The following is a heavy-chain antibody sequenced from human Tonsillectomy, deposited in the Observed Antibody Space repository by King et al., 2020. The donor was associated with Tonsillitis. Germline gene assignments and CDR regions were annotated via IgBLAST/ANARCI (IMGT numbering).Heavy chain of an antibody. CDR2: ISYDGSNK. Sequence: VQLVESGGGVVQPGRSLRLSCAASGFTFSSYGMHWVRQAPGKGLEWVAVISYDGSNKYYADSVKSRFTISRDNSKNTPYLQINSLRAEDTAVYYCARPQPYGSGCDYFDDWGQGTLVTVSS. CDR1: GFTFSSYG. J-gene: IGHJ4*02. D-gene: IGHD3-10*01. V-gene: IGHV3-30*03. CDR3: ARPQPYGSGCDYFDD.